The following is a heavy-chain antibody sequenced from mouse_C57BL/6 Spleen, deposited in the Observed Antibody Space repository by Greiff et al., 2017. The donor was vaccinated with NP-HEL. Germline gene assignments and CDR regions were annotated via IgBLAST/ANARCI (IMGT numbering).Heavy chain of an antibody. Sequence: VQLQQSGPELVKPGASVKMSCKASGYTFTDYNMHWVKQSHGKSLEWIGYINPNNGGTSYNQKFKGKATLTVNKSSSTAYMELRSLTSEDSAVYYCASSTMVTTRYFDVWGTGTTVTVSS. V-gene: IGHV1-22*01. CDR1: GYTFTDYN. CDR3: ASSTMVTTRYFDV. CDR2: INPNNGGT. D-gene: IGHD2-2*01. J-gene: IGHJ1*03.